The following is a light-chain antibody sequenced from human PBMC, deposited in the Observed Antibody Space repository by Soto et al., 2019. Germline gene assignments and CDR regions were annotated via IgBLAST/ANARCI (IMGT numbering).Light chain of an antibody. CDR3: QKYFSAPCT. V-gene: IGKV1-27*01. CDR2: AAS. CDR1: QAIRNS. J-gene: IGKJ3*01. Sequence: DIQMTQSPSSLSASVGDRVTITCRASQAIRNSLAWYQQKPGKVPSLLIYAASTLQPGVPSRFSGSGSGTDFTLTISSLQPEDVATYYCQKYFSAPCTFGPGTKLGIK.